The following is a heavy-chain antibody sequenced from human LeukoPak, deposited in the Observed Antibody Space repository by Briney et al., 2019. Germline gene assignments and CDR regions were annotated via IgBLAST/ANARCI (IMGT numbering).Heavy chain of an antibody. CDR1: GYTFTSYG. V-gene: IGHV1-18*01. J-gene: IGHJ6*03. Sequence: ASVKVSCKASGYTFTSYGLSWVRQAPGQGLEWMGWISLYNGNTDYTKKIRGRVTMTTDTSTSTAYMELRSLRSDDTAVYYCARTQDVTYFYYYMDVWGKGTTVTVSS. CDR2: ISLYNGNT. CDR3: ARTQDVTYFYYYMDV. D-gene: IGHD2/OR15-2a*01.